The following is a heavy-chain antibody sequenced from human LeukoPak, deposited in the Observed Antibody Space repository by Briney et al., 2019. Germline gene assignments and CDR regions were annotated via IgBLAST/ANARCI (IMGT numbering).Heavy chain of an antibody. Sequence: GASVKVSCKASGYTFTSYGISWVRQAPGQGLEWMGWISAYNGNTNYAQKLQGRVTMTTDTSTSTAYMELRSLRSDDTAMYYCASWLVAENAFDIWGQGTMVTVSS. D-gene: IGHD2-15*01. CDR2: ISAYNGNT. V-gene: IGHV1-18*01. CDR1: GYTFTSYG. J-gene: IGHJ3*02. CDR3: ASWLVAENAFDI.